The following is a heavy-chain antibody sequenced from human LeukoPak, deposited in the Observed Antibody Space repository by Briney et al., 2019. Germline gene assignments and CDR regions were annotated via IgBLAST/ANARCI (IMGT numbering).Heavy chain of an antibody. J-gene: IGHJ4*02. V-gene: IGHV3-74*01. CDR3: TPIRPDY. Sequence: GGSLRLSCAVSGFTFSDYWLHWVRQAPGKGLVWVSRIKTDVTSTDYADSVKGRFTISRDNAKNTLYLQMDSLRADDTAVYYCTPIRPDYWGRGTLVTVSS. CDR1: GFTFSDYW. CDR2: IKTDVTST.